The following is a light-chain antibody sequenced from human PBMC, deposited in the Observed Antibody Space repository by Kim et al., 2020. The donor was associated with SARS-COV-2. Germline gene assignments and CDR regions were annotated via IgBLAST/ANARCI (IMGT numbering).Light chain of an antibody. V-gene: IGLV3-19*01. CDR2: GET. J-gene: IGLJ2*01. CDR1: ILRNYY. CDR3: DSRDSSGYQVV. Sequence: ALGQTVRITCQGDILRNYYATWYQQKPGQAPVVVIYGETKRPSGIPDRFSGSTSGNTASLTITGAQAEDEADYHCDSRDSSGYQVVFGAGTQLTVL.